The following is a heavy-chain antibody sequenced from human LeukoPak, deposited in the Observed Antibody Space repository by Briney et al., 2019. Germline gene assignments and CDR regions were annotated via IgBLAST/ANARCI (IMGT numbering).Heavy chain of an antibody. CDR2: ISGSGGST. V-gene: IGHV3-23*01. D-gene: IGHD6-19*01. CDR1: GFTFSSYA. CDR3: ANLPFPGIAVAGSKSPFDY. Sequence: GGSLRLSCAASGFTFSSYAMSWVRQAPGTGLEWASTISGSGGSTYYADSVKGRFTISRDNSKNTLYLQMKSMRAEDTAVYYCANLPFPGIAVAGSKSPFDYWGQGTLVTVSS. J-gene: IGHJ4*02.